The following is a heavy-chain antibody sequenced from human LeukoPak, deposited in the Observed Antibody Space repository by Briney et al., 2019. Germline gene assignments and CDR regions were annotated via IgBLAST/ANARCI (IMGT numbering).Heavy chain of an antibody. Sequence: GGSLRLSCAASGFTLSSYWMNWVRQAPEKGLEWVASIRQDGSEKYYVDSVKGRFTISRDNAKNSLILQMSSLRAEDTAVYYCARTAYGSGTYSTNRNWFDPWGQGTLATVSS. V-gene: IGHV3-7*01. CDR3: ARTAYGSGTYSTNRNWFDP. CDR2: IRQDGSEK. D-gene: IGHD3-10*01. J-gene: IGHJ5*02. CDR1: GFTLSSYW.